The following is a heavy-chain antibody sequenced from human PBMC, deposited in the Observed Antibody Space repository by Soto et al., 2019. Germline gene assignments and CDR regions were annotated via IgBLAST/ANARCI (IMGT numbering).Heavy chain of an antibody. Sequence: QVQLVESGGGVVQPGRSLRLSCAASGFTFSSYGMHWVRQAPGKGLEWVAGIWYDGSNKYYADSVKGRFTISRDNSKNTLYLQMNSLRAEDTAVYYCARDRGALESDYNWFDPWGQGTLVTVSS. D-gene: IGHD3-10*01. V-gene: IGHV3-33*01. J-gene: IGHJ5*02. CDR2: IWYDGSNK. CDR1: GFTFSSYG. CDR3: ARDRGALESDYNWFDP.